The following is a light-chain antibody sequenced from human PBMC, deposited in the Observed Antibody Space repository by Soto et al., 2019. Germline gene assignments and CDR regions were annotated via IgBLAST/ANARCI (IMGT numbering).Light chain of an antibody. CDR1: QDISNY. CDR2: GAF. J-gene: IGKJ2*01. CDR3: QHLNYYPYT. Sequence: DIQLTQSPSFLSAAVGDRVTIICRASQDISNYLARYQQKPGKAPKLLIFGAFTLQSGVPSRFSGSGSGTEFTLTISSLQPEDFAIYYCQHLNYYPYTFGQGTKVDIK. V-gene: IGKV1-9*01.